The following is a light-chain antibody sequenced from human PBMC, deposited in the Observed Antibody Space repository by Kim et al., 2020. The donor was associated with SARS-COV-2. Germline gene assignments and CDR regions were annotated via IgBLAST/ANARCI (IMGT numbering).Light chain of an antibody. CDR2: DAS. CDR3: QQRSKWRT. Sequence: LSLSPGERATLSCRTSQSVGRYLAWYQQKPGQAPRLLIYDASTRAPGIPARFIGSGSETDFTLTISSLEPEDFAVYYCQQRSKWRTFGQGTKVDIK. V-gene: IGKV3-11*01. J-gene: IGKJ1*01. CDR1: QSVGRY.